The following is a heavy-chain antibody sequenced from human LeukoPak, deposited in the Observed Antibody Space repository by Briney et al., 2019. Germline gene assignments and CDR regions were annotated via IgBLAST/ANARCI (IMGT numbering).Heavy chain of an antibody. V-gene: IGHV1-2*06. CDR1: GYTLTGYY. CDR2: INSNSGGT. Sequence: GSSVKVSCKASGYTLTGYYIHWVRQAPGQGLEWMGRINSNSGGTNYPQKLQGRVTMTRHTSISTAYMELNRLTSDDTAVYYCPREEADCTRCYALDYWGQGTLITVST. CDR3: PREEADCTRCYALDY. D-gene: IGHD2-2*01. J-gene: IGHJ4*02.